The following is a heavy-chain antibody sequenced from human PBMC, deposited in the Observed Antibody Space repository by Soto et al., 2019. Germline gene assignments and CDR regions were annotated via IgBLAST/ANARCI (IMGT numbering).Heavy chain of an antibody. CDR1: GFTFSSYA. D-gene: IGHD2-2*01. J-gene: IGHJ6*02. Sequence: GGSLRLSCAASGFTFSSYAMNWVRQAPGKGLEWVSTISDSGDRTYYADSVKGRFTISEDNSKNTLYLQMNSLRAEDTAVYYCAKWGRIVVVPAASDGMDVWGQGTTVTVSS. V-gene: IGHV3-23*01. CDR3: AKWGRIVVVPAASDGMDV. CDR2: ISDSGDRT.